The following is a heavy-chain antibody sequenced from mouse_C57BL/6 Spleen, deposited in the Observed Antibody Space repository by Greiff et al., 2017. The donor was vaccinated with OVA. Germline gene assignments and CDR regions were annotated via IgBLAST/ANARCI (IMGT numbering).Heavy chain of an antibody. CDR3: ASRANWDGGFDY. Sequence: EVQLQQSGPVLVKPGASVKMSCKASGYTFTDYYMNWVKQSHGKSLEWIGVINPYNGGTSYHQKFKGKATLTVDKSSSTAYMERNSLTSEDSAVYYCASRANWDGGFDYWGQGTTLTVSS. CDR1: GYTFTDYY. CDR2: INPYNGGT. D-gene: IGHD4-1*01. V-gene: IGHV1-19*01. J-gene: IGHJ2*01.